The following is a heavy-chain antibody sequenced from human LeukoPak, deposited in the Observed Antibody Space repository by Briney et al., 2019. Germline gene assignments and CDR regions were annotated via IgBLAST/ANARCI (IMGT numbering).Heavy chain of an antibody. CDR3: ARGRPHGNDY. J-gene: IGHJ4*02. CDR2: ISWNSGDI. CDR1: GFSFGGYA. V-gene: IGHV3-9*01. Sequence: GRSLRLSCAASGFSFGGYALHWVRQAPGKGLEWVASISWNSGDIVHADSVKGRFSISRDNAKNTLYLQMNSLRVEDTAVYYCARGRPHGNDYWGQGTLVTVSS. D-gene: IGHD4-23*01.